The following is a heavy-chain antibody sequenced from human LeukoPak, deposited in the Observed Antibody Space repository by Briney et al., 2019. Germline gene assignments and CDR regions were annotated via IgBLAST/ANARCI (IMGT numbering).Heavy chain of an antibody. D-gene: IGHD3-16*01. Sequence: GGSLRLSCAASEFTFSSYAMTWVRQAPGKGLEWVSGISSSGDSTYYADSVKGRFTISRDNSKNTLYLQMNSLRAEDTAVYYCAKEGGASSHDYWGQGTLVTVSS. V-gene: IGHV3-23*01. J-gene: IGHJ4*02. CDR3: AKEGGASSHDY. CDR2: ISSSGDST. CDR1: EFTFSSYA.